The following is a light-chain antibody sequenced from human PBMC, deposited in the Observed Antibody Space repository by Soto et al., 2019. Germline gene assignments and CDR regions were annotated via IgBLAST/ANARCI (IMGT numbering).Light chain of an antibody. CDR1: TSNIGSNY. Sequence: QSVLTQPPSASGTPGQRVTISCSGSTSNIGSNYVYWYQQLPGTAPKLLIYMNNQWPSGVPDRFSGSKSGTSASLAISGPRSEDEADYYCAAWDDSLSGPVFGGGTKVTVL. V-gene: IGLV1-47*01. CDR3: AAWDDSLSGPV. CDR2: MNN. J-gene: IGLJ2*01.